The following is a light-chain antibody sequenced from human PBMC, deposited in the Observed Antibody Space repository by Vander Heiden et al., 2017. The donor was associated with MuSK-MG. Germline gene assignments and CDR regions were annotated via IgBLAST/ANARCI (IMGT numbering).Light chain of an antibody. CDR2: SNN. V-gene: IGLV1-44*01. Sequence: SVLTHPPSASGTPGQRVTLSCSGSTANIGNNPVNWYQQLPGTTPKRLIESNNQRPSGVPDRFQGSKAGTSASRAISGLQSEDEADYDCEAWDDSLSAGVFGGGTKLTVL. CDR1: TANIGNNP. J-gene: IGLJ3*02. CDR3: EAWDDSLSAGV.